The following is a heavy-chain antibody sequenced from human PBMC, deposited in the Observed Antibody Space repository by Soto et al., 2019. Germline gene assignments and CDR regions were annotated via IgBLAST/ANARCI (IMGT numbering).Heavy chain of an antibody. CDR1: GFTFSNSA. Sequence: EVHLLESGGGLVQPGGSLRLSCAASGFTFSNSAMTWVRQALGKGPGWVSSIGRNNNTHYADSVKGRFAISRDNSQNTLYLQMNSLTAEDTAVYFCAKVDAYSYRTDHWGQGTLVTVSS. CDR2: IGRNNNT. J-gene: IGHJ4*02. CDR3: AKVDAYSYRTDH. D-gene: IGHD3-16*02. V-gene: IGHV3-23*01.